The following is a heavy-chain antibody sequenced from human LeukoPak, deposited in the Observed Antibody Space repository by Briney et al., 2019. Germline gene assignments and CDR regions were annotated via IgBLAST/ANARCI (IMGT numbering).Heavy chain of an antibody. CDR3: ARDDSYSGFHH. CDR1: GVTFSSYE. Sequence: PGGALRLSCAASGVTFSSYEMNWVRQAPGKGLEWGSYISSSGSPIYYADSVKGRFTISRDNAKNSLYLQMNSLRAEDTAVYYCARDDSYSGFHHWGQGTLLTVSS. D-gene: IGHD3-10*01. CDR2: ISSSGSPI. J-gene: IGHJ4*02. V-gene: IGHV3-48*03.